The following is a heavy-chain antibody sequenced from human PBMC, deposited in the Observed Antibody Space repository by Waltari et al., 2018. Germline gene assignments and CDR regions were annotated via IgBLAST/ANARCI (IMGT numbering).Heavy chain of an antibody. V-gene: IGHV3-30-3*01. D-gene: IGHD5-12*01. Sequence: QVQLVESGGGVVQPGRSLRLSCAASGFTFSSYAMHWVRQAPGKGLEWVAVISYDGSNKYYADSGKGRFTISRDNSKNTLYLQMNSLRAEDTAVYYCAREKRGYPYYYGMDVWGQGTTVTVSS. CDR2: ISYDGSNK. CDR3: AREKRGYPYYYGMDV. CDR1: GFTFSSYA. J-gene: IGHJ6*02.